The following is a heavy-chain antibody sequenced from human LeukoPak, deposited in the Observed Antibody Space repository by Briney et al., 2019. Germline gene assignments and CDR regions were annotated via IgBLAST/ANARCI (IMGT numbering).Heavy chain of an antibody. J-gene: IGHJ4*02. CDR2: VSGSGAGT. CDR3: ARDLTGSFRARFDY. Sequence: GGSLRLSCAASGFTFSSFAMSWVRQAPGKGGEGVSAVSGSGAGTYYADSVRGRFTISRDNSKNTLCLQMNSLRAEDTAVYYCARDLTGSFRARFDYWGQGTLVTVSS. V-gene: IGHV3-23*01. D-gene: IGHD1-26*01. CDR1: GFTFSSFA.